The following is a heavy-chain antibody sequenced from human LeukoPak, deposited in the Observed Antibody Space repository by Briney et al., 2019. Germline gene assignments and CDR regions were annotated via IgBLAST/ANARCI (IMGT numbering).Heavy chain of an antibody. CDR3: ATVIGY. CDR2: IYTSGST. J-gene: IGHJ4*02. V-gene: IGHV4-61*02. Sequence: SQTLSLTCTVSGGSISSGSYYWSWIRQPAGKGLEWIGRIYTSGSTNYNPSLKSRVTISVDTSKNQFSLKLSSVTAADTAVYYCATVIGYWGQGTLVTVSS. CDR1: GGSISSGSYY. D-gene: IGHD3-16*02.